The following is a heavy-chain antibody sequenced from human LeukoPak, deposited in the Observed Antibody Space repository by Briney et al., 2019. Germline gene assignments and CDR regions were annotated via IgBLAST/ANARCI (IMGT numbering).Heavy chain of an antibody. CDR3: AKGRTTHYYDSSGYYSINFDY. V-gene: IGHV3-23*01. CDR1: GFTFSSYA. Sequence: GGSLRLSCAASGFTFSSYAMSWVRQAPGMGLEWVSGISGSGANTYYADSVKGRSTLSRDNSKNTLYLQLNSLRAEDTAVYYCAKGRTTHYYDSSGYYSINFDYWGQGTLVTVSS. D-gene: IGHD3-22*01. CDR2: ISGSGANT. J-gene: IGHJ4*02.